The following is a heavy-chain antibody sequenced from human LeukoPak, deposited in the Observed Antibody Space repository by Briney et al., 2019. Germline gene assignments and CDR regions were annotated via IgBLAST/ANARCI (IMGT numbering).Heavy chain of an antibody. CDR1: GNSFGDYY. D-gene: IGHD2-2*01. J-gene: IGHJ4*02. CDR2: IYTSGST. V-gene: IGHV4-4*07. Sequence: PSETLSLTCTVSGNSFGDYYWSWIRQPAGKGLEWIGRIYTSGSTNYNPSLKSRVTISVDTSKNQFSLKLSSVTAADTAVYYCARHRTGSYQLLDYWGQGTLDTVSS. CDR3: ARHRTGSYQLLDY.